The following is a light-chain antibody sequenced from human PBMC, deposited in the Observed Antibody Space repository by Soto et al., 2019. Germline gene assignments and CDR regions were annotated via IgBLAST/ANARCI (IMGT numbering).Light chain of an antibody. Sequence: NFMLTQPHSVSASPGKTVTISCTRSSGSIASNYVQWYQQRPGRAPTTVIYEDNHRPSGVPDRFSGSIDSSSNSASLTISGLKTEDEADYYCQSYDSSNQVFGGGTKLT. CDR2: EDN. J-gene: IGLJ2*01. V-gene: IGLV6-57*04. CDR1: SGSIASNY. CDR3: QSYDSSNQV.